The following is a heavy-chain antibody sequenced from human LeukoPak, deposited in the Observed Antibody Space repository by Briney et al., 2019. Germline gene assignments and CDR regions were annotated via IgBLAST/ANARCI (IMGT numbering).Heavy chain of an antibody. V-gene: IGHV1-2*02. D-gene: IGHD3-10*01. CDR1: GYTFTGYY. CDR2: INPNSGGT. CDR3: ARVRRDADQNGEDFDY. Sequence: GASVKVSCKASGYTFTGYYIHWVRQAPGQGLEWMGWINPNSGGTNYAQKFQGRVTMTRDTSISTAYMELSRLRSDDTAVYYCARVRRDADQNGEDFDYWGQGTLVTVSS. J-gene: IGHJ4*02.